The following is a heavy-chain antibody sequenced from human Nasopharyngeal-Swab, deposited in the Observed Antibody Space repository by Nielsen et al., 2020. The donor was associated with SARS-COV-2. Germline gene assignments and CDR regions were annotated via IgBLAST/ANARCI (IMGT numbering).Heavy chain of an antibody. Sequence: ASVKVSCKASGYTFTSYAMHWVRQAPGQRLEWMGWINAGNGNTKYSQKFQGRVTITRDTSASTAYMELSSLRSEDTAVYYCAREMSVAVPAAMNYWGQGTLVTVSS. CDR2: INAGNGNT. CDR3: AREMSVAVPAAMNY. CDR1: GYTFTSYA. D-gene: IGHD2-2*01. V-gene: IGHV1-3*01. J-gene: IGHJ4*02.